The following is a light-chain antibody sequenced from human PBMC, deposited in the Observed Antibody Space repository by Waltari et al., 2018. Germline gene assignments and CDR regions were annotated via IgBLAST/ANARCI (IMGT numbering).Light chain of an antibody. CDR1: QRISNY. CDR3: QQRSSWPYT. J-gene: IGKJ2*01. V-gene: IGKV3-11*01. CDR2: DTS. Sequence: EIVGTQSPATLSLSPGERENSACRASQRISNYLAWYQQKPGLAPRLLIYDTSNRATGIPARFSGGGAGTDFTLTIISLAPEDFAVYYCQQRSSWPYTFGQGTKLEI.